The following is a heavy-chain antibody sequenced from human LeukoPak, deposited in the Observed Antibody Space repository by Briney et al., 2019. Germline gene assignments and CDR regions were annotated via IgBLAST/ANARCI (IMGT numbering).Heavy chain of an antibody. Sequence: PSETLSLTCTVSGVSISSYSWSWIRQPPGKGVEWIGYMYYSGSTTYSPSFKSRVTISVDTSKNQFSLKLTSVTAADTAVYYCARAYYYGSGSYGLDYWGQGTLVTVSS. J-gene: IGHJ4*02. CDR3: ARAYYYGSGSYGLDY. CDR2: MYYSGST. V-gene: IGHV4-59*01. CDR1: GVSISSYS. D-gene: IGHD3-10*01.